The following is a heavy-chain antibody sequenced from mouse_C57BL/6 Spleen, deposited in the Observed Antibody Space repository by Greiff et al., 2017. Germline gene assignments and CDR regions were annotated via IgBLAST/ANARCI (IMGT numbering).Heavy chain of an antibody. Sequence: QVQLQQSGAELVRPGASVTLSCKASGYTFTDYEMHWVKQTPVHGLEWIGAIDPETGGTAYNQKFKGKAILTADKSSSTAYMELRILTSEDSAFYYCTNDFESWFAYWGQGTLVTVSA. J-gene: IGHJ3*01. CDR3: TNDFESWFAY. V-gene: IGHV1-15*01. D-gene: IGHD2-4*01. CDR1: GYTFTDYE. CDR2: IDPETGGT.